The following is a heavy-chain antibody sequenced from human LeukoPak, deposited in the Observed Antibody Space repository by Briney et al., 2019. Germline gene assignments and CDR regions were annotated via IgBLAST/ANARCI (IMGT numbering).Heavy chain of an antibody. CDR2: IYYSGST. J-gene: IGHJ6*02. CDR1: GGSISSYY. D-gene: IGHD2-21*01. CDR3: ARDGEHGMDV. Sequence: SETLSLTCTVSGGSISSYYWSWIRQPPGKGLEWIGYIYYSGSTNYNPSLKSRVTISVDTSKNQFYLKLSSVTAADTAVYYCARDGEHGMDVWGQGTTVTVSS. V-gene: IGHV4-59*01.